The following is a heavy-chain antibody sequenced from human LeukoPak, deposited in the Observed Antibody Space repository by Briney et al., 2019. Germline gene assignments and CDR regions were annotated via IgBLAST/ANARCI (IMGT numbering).Heavy chain of an antibody. V-gene: IGHV3-7*01. D-gene: IGHD6-13*01. J-gene: IGHJ4*02. CDR1: GFPFSRNL. Sequence: GGPLTHSCAASGFPFSRNLMTWVRQAPGKGLEWVANIYQDGSDKYYVDSVRGRFTISRDNAKNTLYLQMNSLRAEDTAVYFWASERPSSSWYDYWGQGTLVTVSS. CDR2: IYQDGSDK. CDR3: ASERPSSSWYDY.